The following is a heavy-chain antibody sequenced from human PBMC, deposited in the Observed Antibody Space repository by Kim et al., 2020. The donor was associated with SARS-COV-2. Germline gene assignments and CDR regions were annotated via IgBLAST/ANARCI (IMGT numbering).Heavy chain of an antibody. J-gene: IGHJ5*02. CDR2: IYHSGST. CDR3: ARQSGGNYYDSSGYYYALNWFDP. CDR1: GGSISSGGYS. V-gene: IGHV4-30-2*01. D-gene: IGHD3-22*01. Sequence: SETLSLTCAVSGGSISSGGYSWSWIRQPPGKGLEWIGYIYHSGSTYYNPSLKSRVTISVDRSKNQFSLKPSSVTAADTAVYYCARQSGGNYYDSSGYYYALNWFDPWGQGTLVTVSS.